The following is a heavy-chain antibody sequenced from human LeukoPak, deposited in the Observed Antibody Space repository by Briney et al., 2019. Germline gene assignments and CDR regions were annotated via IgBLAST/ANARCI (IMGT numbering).Heavy chain of an antibody. CDR1: RGSVSSNSVA. J-gene: IGHJ6*03. CDR3: ARDSGIAAAPYYMDV. D-gene: IGHD6-13*01. Sequence: SQTLPLTCAISRGSVSSNSVAWNWIRQSPSRGLEWLGRTYYRSKWYNDNAGSVKSRIIINPDTSKNQFSLQLNSVTAADTAVYYCARDSGIAAAPYYMDVWGKGNTVTVSS. CDR2: TYYRSKWYN. V-gene: IGHV6-1*01.